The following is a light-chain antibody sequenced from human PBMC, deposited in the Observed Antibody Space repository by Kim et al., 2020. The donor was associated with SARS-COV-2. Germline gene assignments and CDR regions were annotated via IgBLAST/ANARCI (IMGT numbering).Light chain of an antibody. CDR2: GAS. CDR1: QTINRN. CDR3: QHYNNWPPWT. Sequence: SPGAGATLSCRASQTINRNLAWYQQKPGQLPTLLIYGASTRATGVPARLSGSGSETEFTLTISSLQSEDFAIYYCQHYNNWPPWTFGQGTKVDIK. V-gene: IGKV3-15*01. J-gene: IGKJ1*01.